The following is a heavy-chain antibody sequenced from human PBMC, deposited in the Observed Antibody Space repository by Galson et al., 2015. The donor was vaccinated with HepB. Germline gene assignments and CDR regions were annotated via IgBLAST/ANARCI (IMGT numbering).Heavy chain of an antibody. V-gene: IGHV3-72*01. D-gene: IGHD3-3*02. Sequence: SLRLSCAASGFTFSDYHMEWVRQAPGKGLEWVGRVRHKARRYTTDYVASVEGRFTISRDDSKNSLYLQMDSLKTEDTVVYYCSRTLPGIDLDYWGQGTLVTVSS. J-gene: IGHJ4*02. CDR2: VRHKARRYTT. CDR3: SRTLPGIDLDY. CDR1: GFTFSDYH.